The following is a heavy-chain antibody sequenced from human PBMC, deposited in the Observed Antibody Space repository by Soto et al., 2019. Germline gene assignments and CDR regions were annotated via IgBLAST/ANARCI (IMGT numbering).Heavy chain of an antibody. J-gene: IGHJ4*02. CDR1: GFTFSSYA. V-gene: IGHV3-23*01. D-gene: IGHD1-7*01. CDR3: ANHKRTSQTVFDY. Sequence: GGSLRLSCAASGFTFSSYAMSWVRQAPGKGLEWVSAISGSGGSTYYADSVKGQFTISRDNSKNTLYLQMNSLRAEDTAVYYCANHKRTSQTVFDYWGQGTLVTVSS. CDR2: ISGSGGST.